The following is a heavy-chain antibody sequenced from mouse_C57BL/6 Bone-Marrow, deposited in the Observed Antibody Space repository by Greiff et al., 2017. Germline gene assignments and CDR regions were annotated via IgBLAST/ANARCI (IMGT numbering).Heavy chain of an antibody. CDR1: GFTFSDFY. J-gene: IGHJ3*01. D-gene: IGHD2-10*01. V-gene: IGHV7-1*01. Sequence: EVKVVESGGGLVQSGRSLRLSCATSGFTFSDFYMEWVRQAPGKGLEWIAASRNKANDNTTEYSASVKGRFIVSRDTSQSILYLQMNALRAEDTAIYYCARTYYGNRFAYWGQGTLVTVSA. CDR3: ARTYYGNRFAY. CDR2: SRNKANDNTT.